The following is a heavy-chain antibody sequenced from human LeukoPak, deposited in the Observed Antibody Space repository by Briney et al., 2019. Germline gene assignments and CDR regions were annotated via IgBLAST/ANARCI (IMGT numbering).Heavy chain of an antibody. Sequence: GGSLRLSCAASGFTFSSYWMSWVRQAPGKGLEWVANIKQDGSEKYYVDSVKGRFTISRDNAKNSLYLQMNSLRAEDTAVYYCAGEFIYYYGNYFDYWGQGTLVTVSS. V-gene: IGHV3-7*01. CDR1: GFTFSSYW. CDR2: IKQDGSEK. CDR3: AGEFIYYYGNYFDY. J-gene: IGHJ4*02. D-gene: IGHD3-10*01.